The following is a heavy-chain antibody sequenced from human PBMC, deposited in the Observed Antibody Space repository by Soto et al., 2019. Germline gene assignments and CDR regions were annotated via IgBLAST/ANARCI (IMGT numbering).Heavy chain of an antibody. Sequence: SETLSLTCCVSDGSISTYYWSWIRQPPGKELEWIGYVYYSGSTNYNPSLKSRATMSVDTSKNQFSLKLNSVTAADTAVYFCARGPGYCSGGACTFYYGLDVWGQGTTVTVSS. CDR3: ARGPGYCSGGACTFYYGLDV. CDR1: DGSISTYY. V-gene: IGHV4-59*01. J-gene: IGHJ6*02. CDR2: VYYSGST. D-gene: IGHD2-15*01.